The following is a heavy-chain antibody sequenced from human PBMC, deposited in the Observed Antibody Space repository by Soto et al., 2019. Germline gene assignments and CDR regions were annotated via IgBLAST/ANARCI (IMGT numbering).Heavy chain of an antibody. D-gene: IGHD3-22*01. CDR3: ARAWGYSYDSSRQQPPAAFDI. Sequence: SETLSLTCTVSGGSISSYYWSWIRQPPGKGLEWIGYIYYSGSTNYNPSLKSRVTISVDTSKNQSSLKLSSVTAADTAVYYCARAWGYSYDSSRQQPPAAFDIWGQGTMVTVSS. J-gene: IGHJ3*02. CDR2: IYYSGST. V-gene: IGHV4-59*01. CDR1: GGSISSYY.